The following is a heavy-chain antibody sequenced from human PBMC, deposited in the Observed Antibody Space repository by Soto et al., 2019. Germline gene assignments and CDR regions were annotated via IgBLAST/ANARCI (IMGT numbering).Heavy chain of an antibody. J-gene: IGHJ4*02. Sequence: SVKVSCKASGGTFNTYTFSWVRQAPGQGLEWMGSILPIMGSVNYAHDFRGRLSITADPSTTTAYMELTSLTSHDTAIYYCSRIPRYSYPTSDHLDNWGQSPIVTVSS. D-gene: IGHD2-15*01. V-gene: IGHV1-69*08. CDR3: SRIPRYSYPTSDHLDN. CDR1: GGTFNTYT. CDR2: ILPIMGSV.